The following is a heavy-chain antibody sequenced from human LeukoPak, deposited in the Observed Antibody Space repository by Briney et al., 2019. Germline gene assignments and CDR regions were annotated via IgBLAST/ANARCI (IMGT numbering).Heavy chain of an antibody. J-gene: IGHJ3*02. D-gene: IGHD5-18*01. CDR3: ARKTAYAFDI. CDR1: GFTFRAYR. CDR2: ISSSSSTI. Sequence: GGSLRLSCAASGFTFRAYRMNWVRQAPGKGLEWVSYISSSSSTISYADSVRGRFTISRGNAKNSLYLQMNSLRQERMCVYVRARKTAYAFDIWGQGTMVTVSS. V-gene: IGHV3-48*02.